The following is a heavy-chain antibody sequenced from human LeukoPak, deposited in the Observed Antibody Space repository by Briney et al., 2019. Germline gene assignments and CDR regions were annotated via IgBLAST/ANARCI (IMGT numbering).Heavy chain of an antibody. CDR2: ISGSGGST. V-gene: IGHV3-23*01. D-gene: IGHD3-3*01. Sequence: GGSLRLSRAASGFTFSSYAMSWVRQAPGKGLEWVSAISGSGGSTYYADSVKGRFTISRDNSKNTLYLQMNSLRAEDTAVYYCAKSHLRFLEWLPFDYWGQGTLVTVSS. CDR3: AKSHLRFLEWLPFDY. CDR1: GFTFSSYA. J-gene: IGHJ4*02.